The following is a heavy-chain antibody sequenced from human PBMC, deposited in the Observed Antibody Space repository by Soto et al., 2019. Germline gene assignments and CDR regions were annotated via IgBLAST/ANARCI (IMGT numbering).Heavy chain of an antibody. CDR2: MNPNSGNT. D-gene: IGHD6-13*01. J-gene: IGHJ5*02. CDR1: GYTFTSYD. V-gene: IGHV1-8*01. Sequence: QVQLVQSGAEVKKPGASVKVSCKASGYTFTSYDINWVRQATGQGLEWMGWMNPNSGNTGYAQKFQGRVTMTRNTSISTAYVELSSLRSEDTAVYYCARGRVSSSWRYNWFDPWGQGTLVTVSS. CDR3: ARGRVSSSWRYNWFDP.